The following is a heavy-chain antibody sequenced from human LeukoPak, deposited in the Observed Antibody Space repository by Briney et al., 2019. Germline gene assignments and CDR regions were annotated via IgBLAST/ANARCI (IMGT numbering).Heavy chain of an antibody. D-gene: IGHD6-13*01. CDR2: INPTTSST. V-gene: IGHV1-46*01. J-gene: IGHJ4*02. CDR1: GYTFTTYY. Sequence: ASVKVSCKVFGYTFTTYYMHWVRQAPGQGLEWMGIINPTTSSTNYAQKFQGRVTVTRDMSTSTVYMELSSLRSEDTAVYYCARAAAADYWGQGTLVTVSS. CDR3: ARAAAADY.